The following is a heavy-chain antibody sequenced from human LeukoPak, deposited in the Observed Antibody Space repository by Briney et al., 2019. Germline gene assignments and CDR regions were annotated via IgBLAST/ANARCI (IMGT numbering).Heavy chain of an antibody. CDR1: GFTFSSYA. D-gene: IGHD1-26*01. J-gene: IGHJ4*02. CDR3: ARDPIVGATDYYFDY. V-gene: IGHV3-30-3*01. Sequence: PGGSLRLSCAASGFTFSSYAMHWVRQAPGKGLEWVAVISYDGSNKYYADSVKGRFTISRDNSKNTLYLQMNSLRAEDTAVYYCARDPIVGATDYYFDYWGQGTPVTVSS. CDR2: ISYDGSNK.